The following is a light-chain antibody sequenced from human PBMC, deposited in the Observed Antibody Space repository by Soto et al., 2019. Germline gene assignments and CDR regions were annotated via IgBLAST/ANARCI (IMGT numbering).Light chain of an antibody. V-gene: IGKV3-15*01. J-gene: IGKJ4*01. CDR1: QSVYSN. CDR2: GAS. Sequence: EVLMTQSPATLSVSPGERVTLSCRASQSVYSNLAWYQQKPGQAPRLLIYGASTSATGLPARFSGSGSGTEFTLTNSSLQSEDFAVYYCQQYNSWPLTFGGGTKVEIK. CDR3: QQYNSWPLT.